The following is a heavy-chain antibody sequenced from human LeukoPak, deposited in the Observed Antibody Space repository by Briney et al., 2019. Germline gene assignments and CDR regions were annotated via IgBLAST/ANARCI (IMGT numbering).Heavy chain of an antibody. CDR3: ARLGIAADGMENWFDP. CDR2: IYYNGST. V-gene: IGHV4-59*08. D-gene: IGHD6-13*01. J-gene: IGHJ5*02. Sequence: SETLSLTCTVSGGXISSYYCSWIRQPPGKGLEWIGYIYYNGSTKYNPSLKSRVTISVDTSKNQFSLKLSSVTAADTAVYYCARLGIAADGMENWFDPWGQGTLVTVSS. CDR1: GGXISSYY.